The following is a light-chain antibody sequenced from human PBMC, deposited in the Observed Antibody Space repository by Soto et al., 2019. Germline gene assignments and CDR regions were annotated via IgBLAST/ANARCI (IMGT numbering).Light chain of an antibody. CDR1: SSDIGSYTY. CDR2: DVS. Sequence: QSALTQPRSVSGSPGQSVTISCTGTSSDIGSYTYVSWYQQHPGKAPKVIIYDVSERPSGVPDRFSGSKSGNTASLPISGLQPEDEADYYCCSFAGPQSFEVFGEGTKVTVL. CDR3: CSFAGPQSFEV. V-gene: IGLV2-11*01. J-gene: IGLJ1*01.